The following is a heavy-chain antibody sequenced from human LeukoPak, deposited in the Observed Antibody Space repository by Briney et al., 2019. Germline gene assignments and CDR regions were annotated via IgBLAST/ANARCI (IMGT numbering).Heavy chain of an antibody. J-gene: IGHJ6*03. CDR3: ARLHWESGGIYFYYYMDV. CDR1: GYTFTSYA. D-gene: IGHD3-16*01. Sequence: GASVKVSCKASGYTFTSYAINWVRQAPGQGLEWMASMNPNNGNTAYARKFQGRVTMTRDTSIGTADLELSALRSEDTAVYYCARLHWESGGIYFYYYMDVWGKGTTVTVSS. V-gene: IGHV1-8*01. CDR2: MNPNNGNT.